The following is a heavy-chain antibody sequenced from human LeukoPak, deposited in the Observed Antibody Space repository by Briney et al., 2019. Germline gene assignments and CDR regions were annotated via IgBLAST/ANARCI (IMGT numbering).Heavy chain of an antibody. V-gene: IGHV1-69*13. J-gene: IGHJ5*02. CDR3: ARKYCSGGSCYPDVPSNWFDP. CDR1: GGTFSSYA. Sequence: SVNVSCKASGGTFSSYAISWVRQAPGQGLEWMGGIIPIFGTANYAQKFQGRVTITADESTSTAYMELSSLRSEDTAVYYCARKYCSGGSCYPDVPSNWFDPWGQGTLVTVSS. D-gene: IGHD2-15*01. CDR2: IIPIFGTA.